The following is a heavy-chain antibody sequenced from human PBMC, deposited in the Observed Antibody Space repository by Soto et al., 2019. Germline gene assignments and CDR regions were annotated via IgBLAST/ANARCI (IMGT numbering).Heavy chain of an antibody. CDR2: AYYRSQWYY. CDR1: GDSVSSNSAA. CDR3: TKQKGDSRTYNGMDV. Sequence: QVQLQQSGPGLVKPSQTLSLTCAISGDSVSSNSAAWNWIRQSPSRGLEWLGRAYYRSQWYYDSAVFVRSRITFIPDTSKNQFSLQLSSVTPEDTAVYFCTKQKGDSRTYNGMDVWGQGTTVIVSS. J-gene: IGHJ6*02. V-gene: IGHV6-1*01. D-gene: IGHD2-21*02.